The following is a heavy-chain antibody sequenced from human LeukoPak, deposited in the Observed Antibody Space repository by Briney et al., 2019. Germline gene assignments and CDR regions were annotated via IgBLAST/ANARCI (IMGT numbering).Heavy chain of an antibody. J-gene: IGHJ4*02. CDR3: ARGYYDSGGPRLDF. CDR1: GYTFTSYY. D-gene: IGHD3-22*01. V-gene: IGHV1-2*04. Sequence: GASVKVSCKASGYTFTSYYMHWVRQAPGQGLEWMGWINPNSGGTKYSQKFQGWVTMTRDTSISTTYMQLIGLTSDDTAVYYCARGYYDSGGPRLDFWGQGTLVTVSS. CDR2: INPNSGGT.